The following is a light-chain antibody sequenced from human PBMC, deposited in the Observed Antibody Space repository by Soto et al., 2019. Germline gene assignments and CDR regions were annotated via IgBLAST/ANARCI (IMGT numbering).Light chain of an antibody. CDR1: SSNIGAGYD. CDR2: GKS. Sequence: QSVLTQPPSVSGAPGQRVTISCTGRSSNIGAGYDVHWYQQLPGTAPKVLIYGKSNRPSGVPDRLSGSKSGTSASLASTGLQAEDEADYYGQSYDSSLSGWVFGGGTKLTVL. J-gene: IGLJ3*02. V-gene: IGLV1-40*01. CDR3: QSYDSSLSGWV.